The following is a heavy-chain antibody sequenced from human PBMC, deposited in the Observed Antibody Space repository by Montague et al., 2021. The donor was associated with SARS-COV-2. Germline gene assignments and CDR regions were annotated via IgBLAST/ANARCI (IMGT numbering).Heavy chain of an antibody. J-gene: IGHJ4*02. D-gene: IGHD3-22*01. Sequence: SETLSLTCAVSGGSFSGYYCCWVCQAPGKGLELIGEINHCGNTHXNHYPTSRVSMSVYTSTTQFSLTMSFVTATDTAVFYCASSREEFTSIAVIITGGMHYFDSWGQGTLVTVSS. CDR1: GGSFSGYY. CDR3: ASSREEFTSIAVIITGGMHYFDS. CDR2: INHCGNT. V-gene: IGHV4-34*01.